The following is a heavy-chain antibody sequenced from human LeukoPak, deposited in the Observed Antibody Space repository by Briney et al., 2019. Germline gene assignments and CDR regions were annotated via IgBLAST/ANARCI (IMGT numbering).Heavy chain of an antibody. V-gene: IGHV4-59*01. CDR2: IYYSGST. J-gene: IGHJ5*02. CDR1: GGSISSYY. D-gene: IGHD2-2*02. CDR3: ARGEYQLLYGLFDP. Sequence: PSETLSLTCTVSGGSISSYYWSWIRQPPGKGLEWIGYIYYSGSTNYNPSLKSRVTISVDTSKNQFSLKLSSVTAAYTAVYYCARGEYQLLYGLFDPWGQGTLVTVSS.